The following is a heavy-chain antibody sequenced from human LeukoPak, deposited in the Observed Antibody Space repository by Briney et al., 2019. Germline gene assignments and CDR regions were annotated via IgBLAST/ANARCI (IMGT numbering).Heavy chain of an antibody. J-gene: IGHJ5*02. V-gene: IGHV4-59*08. CDR3: ASGPSITMGENWFDP. CDR2: IYYSGST. Sequence: SETLSLTCTVSGGSISSYYWSWIRQPPGKGLEWIGYIYYSGSTNYNPSLKSRVTISVDTSKNQFSLKLSSVTAADTAGYYCASGPSITMGENWFDPWGQGTPVTVSS. CDR1: GGSISSYY. D-gene: IGHD3-16*01.